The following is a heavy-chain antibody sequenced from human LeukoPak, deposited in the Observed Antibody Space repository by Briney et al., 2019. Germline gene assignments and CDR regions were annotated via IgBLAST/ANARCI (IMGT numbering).Heavy chain of an antibody. Sequence: GGSLRLSCAASGFTFSTYWMSWVRQAPGTGLEWVASIKQDGSEKSYVDSVKGRFTISRDNAKNSLYLQMNSLRAEGTAVYYCARGGYQLLWYWGQGTLVTVTS. CDR3: ARGGYQLLWY. CDR2: IKQDGSEK. J-gene: IGHJ4*02. CDR1: GFTFSTYW. D-gene: IGHD2-2*01. V-gene: IGHV3-7*04.